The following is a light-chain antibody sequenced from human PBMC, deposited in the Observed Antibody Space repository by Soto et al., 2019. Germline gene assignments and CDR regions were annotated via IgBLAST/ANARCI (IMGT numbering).Light chain of an antibody. V-gene: IGLV2-14*03. CDR3: TSYTSTGTPVL. CDR1: SSDVGGYNS. CDR2: DVT. J-gene: IGLJ2*01. Sequence: QSALTQPASVSGSPGQSITISCTGTSSDVGGYNSVSWYQHHPGKAPKLMISDVTNRPSGVSNRFSGSKSGNTASLPISGLQAEDEAVYYCTSYTSTGTPVLFGGGTKVTVL.